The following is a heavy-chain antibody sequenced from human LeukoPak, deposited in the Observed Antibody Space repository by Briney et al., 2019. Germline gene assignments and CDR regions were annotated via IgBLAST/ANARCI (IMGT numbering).Heavy chain of an antibody. CDR2: ISGSGGST. V-gene: IGHV3-23*01. J-gene: IGHJ3*02. Sequence: PGGSLRLSCAASGFTFSSYAMSWVRQSPGKGLEWVSGISGSGGSTYFAHSVKGRFTISRDNSKNTLYLQMNSLRVEDTAVYYCAKGSVAVAGTDDTFDIWGQGTMVTVSS. D-gene: IGHD6-19*01. CDR3: AKGSVAVAGTDDTFDI. CDR1: GFTFSSYA.